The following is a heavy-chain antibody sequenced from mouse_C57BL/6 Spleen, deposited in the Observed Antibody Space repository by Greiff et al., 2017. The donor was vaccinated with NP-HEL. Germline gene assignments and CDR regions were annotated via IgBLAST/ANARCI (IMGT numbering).Heavy chain of an antibody. D-gene: IGHD1-1*01. V-gene: IGHV5-17*01. J-gene: IGHJ2*01. CDR2: ISSGSSTI. CDR1: GFTFSDYG. Sequence: EVQRVESGGGLVKPGGSLKLSCAASGFTFSDYGMHWVRQAPEKGLEWVAYISSGSSTIYYADTVKGRFTISRDNAKNTLFLQMTSLRSEDTAMYYCARMGYYGSPYYFDYWGQGTTLTVSS. CDR3: ARMGYYGSPYYFDY.